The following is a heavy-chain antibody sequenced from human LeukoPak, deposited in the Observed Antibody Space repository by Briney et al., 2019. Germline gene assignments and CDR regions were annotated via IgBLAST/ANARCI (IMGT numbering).Heavy chain of an antibody. J-gene: IGHJ3*02. CDR3: AREGSAFDI. Sequence: PSETLSLTCTVSGGSISSYSWSWIRQPAGKGLEWTGRIFASGSTKYNPSLKSRVTMSVETSKNQFSLKLSSVTAADTAVYYCAREGSAFDIWGQGTMVTVSS. V-gene: IGHV4-4*07. CDR2: IFASGST. CDR1: GGSISSYS.